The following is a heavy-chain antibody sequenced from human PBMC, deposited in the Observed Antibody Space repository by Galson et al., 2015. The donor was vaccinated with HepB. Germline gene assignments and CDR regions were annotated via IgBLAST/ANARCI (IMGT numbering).Heavy chain of an antibody. CDR3: AKPPWTVFGEVSRKSYYFDH. CDR2: ASASGGGA. V-gene: IGHV3-23*01. Sequence: SLRLSCAASGFTFSSYAMHWVRQAPGKGLEWVSSASASGGGAHYADSVKGRFAVSRDNSKNTLYLQMNSLRAEDTAVYYCAKPPWTVFGEVSRKSYYFDHWGRGTLVTVSS. CDR1: GFTFSSYA. J-gene: IGHJ4*02. D-gene: IGHD3-3*01.